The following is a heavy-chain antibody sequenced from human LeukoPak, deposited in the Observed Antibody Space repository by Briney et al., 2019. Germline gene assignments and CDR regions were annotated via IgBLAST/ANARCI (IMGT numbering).Heavy chain of an antibody. J-gene: IGHJ4*02. CDR3: ASWAGGNEPVASFDY. CDR2: INLYNGAT. V-gene: IGHV1-2*02. Sequence: ASVKVSCKPTGYSFTAYYIFWMRQAPGQGLECMGWINLYNGATKYAQRFQRRVTMTRDTSISTAYMELSRLRSDDTATYYCASWAGGNEPVASFDYWGQGTLDTVSS. CDR1: GYSFTAYY. D-gene: IGHD1-14*01.